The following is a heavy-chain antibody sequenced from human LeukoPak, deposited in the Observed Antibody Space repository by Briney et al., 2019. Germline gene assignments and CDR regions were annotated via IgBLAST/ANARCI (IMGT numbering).Heavy chain of an antibody. CDR2: ISYDGSNK. Sequence: GGSLRLSCAASGFTFSSYAMHWVRQAPGKGLEWVAVISYDGSNKYYADSVKGRFTISRDNSKNTLYLQMNSLRAEDTAVYYCASGGDDFWSGYYTGDAFDIWGQGTMVAVSS. J-gene: IGHJ3*02. V-gene: IGHV3-30*01. CDR1: GFTFSSYA. D-gene: IGHD3-3*01. CDR3: ASGGDDFWSGYYTGDAFDI.